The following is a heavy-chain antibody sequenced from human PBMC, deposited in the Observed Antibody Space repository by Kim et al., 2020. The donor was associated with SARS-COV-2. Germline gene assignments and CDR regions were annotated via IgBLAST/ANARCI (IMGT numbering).Heavy chain of an antibody. CDR1: GFTFSSYS. CDR3: ARDQYCGGDCYSWWFDP. D-gene: IGHD2-21*02. J-gene: IGHJ5*02. V-gene: IGHV3-48*04. CDR2: ISSSSSTI. Sequence: GGSLRLSCAASGFTFSSYSMNWVRQAPGKGLEWVSYISSSSSTIYYADSVKGRFTISRDNAKNSLNLQMNSLRAEDTAVYYCARDQYCGGDCYSWWFDPWGQGTLVTVSS.